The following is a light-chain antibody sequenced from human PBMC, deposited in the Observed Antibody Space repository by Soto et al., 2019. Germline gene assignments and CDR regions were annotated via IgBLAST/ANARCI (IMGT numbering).Light chain of an antibody. CDR1: RDIDDY. CDR3: QKYNKAPWT. V-gene: IGKV1-27*01. J-gene: IGKJ1*01. Sequence: DIQMTQSPPSLSASVGDRVTITCRASRDIDDYLAWYQHIAGKAPKLLIYDASSLQPGVPSRLRGSGSATYFTLTINSLQPEDVAPYYCQKYNKAPWTFGQGT. CDR2: DAS.